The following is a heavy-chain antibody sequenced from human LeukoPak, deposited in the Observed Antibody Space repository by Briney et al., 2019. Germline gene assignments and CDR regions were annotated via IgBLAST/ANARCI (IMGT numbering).Heavy chain of an antibody. Sequence: PGRSLRLSCAASGFTFDDYAVHWVRQAPGKGLEWVSGITWNSGSIGYVDSVKGRFTISRDNAKNSLYLQMNSLRAEDTALYYCAKGPYCTGGSCVKPVAFDIWGQGTMVTVSS. D-gene: IGHD2-15*01. CDR1: GFTFDDYA. CDR3: AKGPYCTGGSCVKPVAFDI. V-gene: IGHV3-9*01. J-gene: IGHJ3*02. CDR2: ITWNSGSI.